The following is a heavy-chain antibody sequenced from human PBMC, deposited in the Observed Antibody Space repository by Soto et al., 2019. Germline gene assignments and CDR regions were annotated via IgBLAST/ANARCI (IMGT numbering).Heavy chain of an antibody. CDR2: INSDGSGT. D-gene: IGHD5-12*01. CDR1: GFTFSSYW. Sequence: GGSLRLSCAASGFTFSSYWMHWVRQAPGKGLVWVSRINSDGSGTSYADSVKGRFTISRDNAKNTLYLQMNSLRAEDTAVYYCAVGHSHCFDYWGHGPQVTVPS. V-gene: IGHV3-74*01. CDR3: AVGHSHCFDY. J-gene: IGHJ4*01.